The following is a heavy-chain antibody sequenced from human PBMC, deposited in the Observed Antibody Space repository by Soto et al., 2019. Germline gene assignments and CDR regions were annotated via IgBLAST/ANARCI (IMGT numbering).Heavy chain of an antibody. D-gene: IGHD6-13*01. CDR2: IGTAGDT. CDR3: ARAIAAAGTTSFSLAFDY. Sequence: PGGSLRLSCAASGFTFSSYDMHWVRQATGKGLEWVSAIGTAGDTYYPGSMKGRFTISRENAKNSLYLQMNSLRAEDTAVYYCARAIAAAGTTSFSLAFDYWGQGTLVTVSS. CDR1: GFTFSSYD. J-gene: IGHJ4*02. V-gene: IGHV3-13*01.